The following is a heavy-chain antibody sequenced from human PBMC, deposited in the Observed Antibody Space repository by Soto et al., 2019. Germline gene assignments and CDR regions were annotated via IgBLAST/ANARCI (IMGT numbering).Heavy chain of an antibody. V-gene: IGHV3-30-3*01. Sequence: QVQLVESGAGVVQPGRSLRLSCAASGFTFSGYAMHWVRQAPGKGLEWVAVISYDGSNKYYADSVKGRFTISRDNSNNTLNVEMNSLRVEDTAVYYCERGTGKSRTVSFDYWGQGTLITVSS. CDR2: ISYDGSNK. CDR3: ERGTGKSRTVSFDY. D-gene: IGHD3-10*01. J-gene: IGHJ4*02. CDR1: GFTFSGYA.